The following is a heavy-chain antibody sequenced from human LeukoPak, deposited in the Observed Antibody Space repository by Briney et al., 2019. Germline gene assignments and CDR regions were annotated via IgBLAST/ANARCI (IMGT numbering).Heavy chain of an antibody. CDR1: GYTFTGYY. J-gene: IGHJ4*02. CDR2: INPNGGGT. V-gene: IGHV1-2*02. CDR3: VRESTGELSFDH. D-gene: IGHD3-10*01. Sequence: ASVTVSCKASGYTFTGYYMHWVRQAPGQGLEWMGWINPNGGGTNYAQKFLGRVTMTRDMSISTGYMELSSLRSDDTAVYYCVRESTGELSFDHWGQGTLVTVS.